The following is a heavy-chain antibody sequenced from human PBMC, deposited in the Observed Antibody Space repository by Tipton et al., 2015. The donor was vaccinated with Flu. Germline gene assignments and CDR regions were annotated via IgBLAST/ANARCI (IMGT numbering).Heavy chain of an antibody. CDR2: IFRGGTP. V-gene: IGHV4-38-2*01. J-gene: IGHJ3*02. CDR3: ARHGNTVTTAHVHAFDI. CDR1: GFSITTGDY. D-gene: IGHD4-17*01. Sequence: LRLSCAVSGFSITTGDYWGWVRQPPGKGLEWIGSIFRGGTPFYNASLKSRVTMSVATSKNQFSLYLTSVTATDTAVYYCARHGNTVTTAHVHAFDIWGQGRMVTVSS.